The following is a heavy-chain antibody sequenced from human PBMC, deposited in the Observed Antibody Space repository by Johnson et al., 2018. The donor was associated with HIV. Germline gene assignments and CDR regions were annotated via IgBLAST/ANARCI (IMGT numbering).Heavy chain of an antibody. CDR3: ARGSSSSRFSPLGAFDI. D-gene: IGHD6-6*01. CDR1: GVSFNNAW. CDR2: LKSKVDGATT. J-gene: IGHJ3*02. V-gene: IGHV3-15*01. Sequence: VQLVESGGGLVQPGRSLRLSCAVAGVSFNNAWMSWLRQVPGKGLEWVGRLKSKVDGATTDYAVPVKGRFSISGDDSQNTLYLEMTDLRTEDTAVYYCARGSSSSRFSPLGAFDIWGQGTMVTVSS.